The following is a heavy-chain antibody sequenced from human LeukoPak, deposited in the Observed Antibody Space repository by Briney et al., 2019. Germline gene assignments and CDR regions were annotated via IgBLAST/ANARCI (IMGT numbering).Heavy chain of an antibody. CDR3: ASEFFHATTVPRDY. CDR1: GFSFSSNG. Sequence: GGSLRLSCAASGFSFSSNGMNWVRQPPGKGLECLSFISGSSETIYYADSVKGRFTISRDNARKSSYLQMNTLRAQDTAVYYCASEFFHATTVPRDYWGQGPLVVIVSS. V-gene: IGHV3-48*01. J-gene: IGHJ4*02. D-gene: IGHD4-11*01. CDR2: ISGSSETI.